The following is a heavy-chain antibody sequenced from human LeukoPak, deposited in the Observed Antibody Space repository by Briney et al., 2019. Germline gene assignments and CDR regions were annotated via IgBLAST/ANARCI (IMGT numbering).Heavy chain of an antibody. V-gene: IGHV5-10-1*01. J-gene: IGHJ6*02. D-gene: IGHD1-20*01. CDR2: IGPSDSYI. CDR1: GYTFTTYW. Sequence: GESLKISCKGSGYTFTTYWISWVRQMPGKGLEWMGRIGPSDSYINYSPSLQGHVTISTDKSVSTVYLQWSSLQASDTAMYYCARHGVPYNWNGNYYGMDVWGQGTLVTVSS. CDR3: ARHGVPYNWNGNYYGMDV.